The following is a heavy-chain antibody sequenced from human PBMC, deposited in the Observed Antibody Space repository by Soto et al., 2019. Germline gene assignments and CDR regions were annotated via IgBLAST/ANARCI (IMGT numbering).Heavy chain of an antibody. J-gene: IGHJ4*02. Sequence: VQLLESGGGLVQPGGSLRLSCAASRFTFSSYGMHWVRQAPGKGLEWVAVIWYDGSNKYYADSVKGRFTISRDNSKNTLYLQMNSLRAEDTAVYYCARDSLLYYYGSGSPDYWGQGTLVTVSS. CDR2: IWYDGSNK. V-gene: IGHV3-33*08. D-gene: IGHD3-10*01. CDR3: ARDSLLYYYGSGSPDY. CDR1: RFTFSSYG.